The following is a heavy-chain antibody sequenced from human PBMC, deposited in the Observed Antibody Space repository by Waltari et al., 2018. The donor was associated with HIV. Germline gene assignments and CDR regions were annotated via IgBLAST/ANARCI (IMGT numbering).Heavy chain of an antibody. V-gene: IGHV3-20*01. CDR2: ISPDGDAT. CDR3: VTGVCVVLGVAHLFDC. D-gene: IGHD3-10*01. Sequence: EVQFLESGGGLERPGGSLRLSCIVSGFTFDIYFMNWVRQAPGKGLEWVSGISPDGDATFYGDSLKGRATISRDNTMDMMFLEITTLRVDDTATYHCVTGVCVVLGVAHLFDCWGRGTLVSVS. J-gene: IGHJ4*01. CDR1: GFTFDIYF.